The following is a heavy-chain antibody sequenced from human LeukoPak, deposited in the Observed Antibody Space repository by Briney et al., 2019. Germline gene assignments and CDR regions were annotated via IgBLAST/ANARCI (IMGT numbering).Heavy chain of an antibody. D-gene: IGHD6-13*01. CDR3: ARVKAAAGKGIDY. Sequence: GGSLRLSCAASGFTFSSYWMHWVRQAPGKGLVWVSRINSDGSSTSYADSVKGRFTISRDNAKNTPYLQMNSLRAEDTAVYYCARVKAAAGKGIDYWGQGTLVTVSS. V-gene: IGHV3-74*01. CDR1: GFTFSSYW. CDR2: INSDGSST. J-gene: IGHJ4*02.